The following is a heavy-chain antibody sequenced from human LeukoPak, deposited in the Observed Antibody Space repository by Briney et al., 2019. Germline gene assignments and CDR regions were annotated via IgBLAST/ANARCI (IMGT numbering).Heavy chain of an antibody. J-gene: IGHJ4*02. CDR3: ARDAGMGYDRGGSY. D-gene: IGHD5-12*01. CDR2: IWYDGSNK. CDR1: GFTFSSYG. Sequence: GGSLRLSCAASGFTFSSYGMHWVRQAPGKGLEWVAVIWYDGSNKYYGDSVQGRFTISRDNSKNTLYLQMNSLTVEDKAVYYCARDAGMGYDRGGSYWGQGNLAIVSS. V-gene: IGHV3-33*01.